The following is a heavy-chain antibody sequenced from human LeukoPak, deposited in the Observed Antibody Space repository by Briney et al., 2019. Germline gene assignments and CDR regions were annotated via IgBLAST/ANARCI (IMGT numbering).Heavy chain of an antibody. V-gene: IGHV4-38-2*02. CDR2: IYYSGST. J-gene: IGHJ4*02. D-gene: IGHD2-2*01. CDR1: GYSISSGYY. CDR3: ARVGQLAFDY. Sequence: SETLSLTCTVSGYSISSGYYWGWIRQPPGKGLEWIGSIYYSGSTYYNPSLKSRVTISVDTSKNQFSLKLSSVTAADTAVYYCARVGQLAFDYWGQGTLVTVSS.